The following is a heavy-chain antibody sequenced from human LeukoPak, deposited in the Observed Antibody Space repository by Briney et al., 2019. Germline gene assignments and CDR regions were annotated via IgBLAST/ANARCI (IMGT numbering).Heavy chain of an antibody. CDR1: GFTFSSYG. V-gene: IGHV3-30*02. CDR2: IRYDGSNK. J-gene: IGHJ4*02. CDR3: AKDDSGYDPGGFDY. D-gene: IGHD5-12*01. Sequence: PGGSLRLSCAASGFTFSSYGMHWVRQAPGKGLEWVAFIRYDGSNKYYADSVKGRFTISRDNSKNTLYLQMNSLRAEDTAVYYCAKDDSGYDPGGFDYWGQGTLVTVSS.